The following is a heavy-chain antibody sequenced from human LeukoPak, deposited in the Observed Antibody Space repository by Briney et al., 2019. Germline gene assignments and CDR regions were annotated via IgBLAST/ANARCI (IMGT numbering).Heavy chain of an antibody. J-gene: IGHJ4*02. CDR3: ARDGYSSSGFDC. CDR1: GGSISSSSYY. CDR2: IYYSGST. Sequence: SETLSLTCTASGGSISSSSYYWGWIRQPPGKGLGWIGSIYYSGSTYYNPSLKSRVTISVDTSKNQFSLKLSSVAAADTAVYYCARDGYSSSGFDCWGQGTLVTVSS. D-gene: IGHD6-13*01. V-gene: IGHV4-39*07.